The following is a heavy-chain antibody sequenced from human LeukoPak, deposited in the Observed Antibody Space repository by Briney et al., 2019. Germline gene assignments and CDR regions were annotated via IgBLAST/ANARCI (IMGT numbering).Heavy chain of an antibody. V-gene: IGHV3-30*18. Sequence: GRSLRLSCAASGLTFSSYGMHWVRQAPGKGLEWVAVISYDGSNKYYADSVKGRFTISRDNSKNTLYLQMNSLRAEDTAVYYCAKDLSYANWFDPWGQGTLVTVSS. CDR2: ISYDGSNK. CDR1: GLTFSSYG. CDR3: AKDLSYANWFDP. J-gene: IGHJ5*02. D-gene: IGHD1-26*01.